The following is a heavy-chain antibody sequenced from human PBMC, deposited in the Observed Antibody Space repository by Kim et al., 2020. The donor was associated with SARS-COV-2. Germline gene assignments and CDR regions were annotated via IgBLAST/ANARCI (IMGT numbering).Heavy chain of an antibody. CDR2: IYYSGST. V-gene: IGHV4-59*13. Sequence: SETLSLTCTVSGGSISSYYWSWIRQPPGKGLEWIGYIYYSGSTNYNPSLKSRVTISVDTSKNQFSLKLSSVTAADTAVYYCARDSRLNEYSSSEYYYYGMDVWGQGTTVTVSS. J-gene: IGHJ6*02. CDR3: ARDSRLNEYSSSEYYYYGMDV. D-gene: IGHD6-6*01. CDR1: GGSISSYY.